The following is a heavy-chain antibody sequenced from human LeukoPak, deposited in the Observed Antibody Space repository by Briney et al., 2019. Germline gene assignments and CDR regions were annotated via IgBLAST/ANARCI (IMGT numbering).Heavy chain of an antibody. J-gene: IGHJ4*02. CDR3: ARHSRYDYSNHYFDY. D-gene: IGHD4-4*01. CDR2: IYYSGST. V-gene: IGHV4-59*08. CDR1: GGSISSYY. Sequence: SETLSLTCTVSGGSISSYYWSWIRQPPGKGLEWIGYIYYSGSTNYNPSLKSRVTISVDTSKNQFSLKLSSVTAADTAVYYCARHSRYDYSNHYFDYWGQGTLVTVSS.